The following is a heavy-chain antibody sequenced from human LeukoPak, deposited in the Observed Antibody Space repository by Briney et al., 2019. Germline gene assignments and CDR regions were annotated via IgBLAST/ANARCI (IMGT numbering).Heavy chain of an antibody. J-gene: IGHJ5*02. V-gene: IGHV1-3*01. CDR1: GYTFTSYA. D-gene: IGHD3-10*01. CDR3: AVHPDYYYGSGSCYH. Sequence: GASVKVSCKASGYTFTSYAMHWVRQAPGQRLEWMGWINAGNGNTKYSQKFQGRVTITRDTSASTAYMELSSLRSEDTAVYYCAVHPDYYYGSGSCYHWGQGTLVTVSS. CDR2: INAGNGNT.